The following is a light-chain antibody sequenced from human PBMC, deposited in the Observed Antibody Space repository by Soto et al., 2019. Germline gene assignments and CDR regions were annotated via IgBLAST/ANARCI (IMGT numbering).Light chain of an antibody. CDR3: QQADTFPIT. CDR1: QDISSY. CDR2: AAS. Sequence: IQLTQSPSSLSASVGDRVTITCRASQDISSYLAWYQQKPGKAPNLLIYAASTLQSGVPSRFSASGVGTDFTLTISSLQPEDSAIYYCQQADTFPITFGQGTRLEIK. J-gene: IGKJ5*01. V-gene: IGKV1-9*01.